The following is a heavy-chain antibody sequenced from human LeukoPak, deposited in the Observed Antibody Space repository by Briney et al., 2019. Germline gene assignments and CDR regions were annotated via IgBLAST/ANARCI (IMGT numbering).Heavy chain of an antibody. D-gene: IGHD6-19*01. CDR1: GFTFSSYA. Sequence: GGSLRLSCPASGFTFSSYAMSWVRQAPGKGLEWVSVISGSDGSTYYADSVKGRFTISRDNSKNTLYLQMNSLRAEDTAVFYCAKPRGEEWLVGLYDAFDIWGQGTMVTVSS. J-gene: IGHJ3*02. V-gene: IGHV3-23*01. CDR2: ISGSDGST. CDR3: AKPRGEEWLVGLYDAFDI.